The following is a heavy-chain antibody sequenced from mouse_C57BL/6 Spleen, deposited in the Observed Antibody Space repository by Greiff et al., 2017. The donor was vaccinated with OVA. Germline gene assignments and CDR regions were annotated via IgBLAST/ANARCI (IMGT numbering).Heavy chain of an antibody. J-gene: IGHJ4*01. D-gene: IGHD1-1*01. CDR3: ARRGLLRYYAMDY. CDR2: ILPGSGST. CDR1: GYTFTGYW. Sequence: VQLQQSGPELMKPGASVKLSCKATGYTFTGYWIEWVKQRPGHGLEWIGEILPGSGSTNYNEKFKGKATFTAATSSNTAYMQLSSLTTEDSAIYDCARRGLLRYYAMDYWGQGTSVTVSS. V-gene: IGHV1-9*01.